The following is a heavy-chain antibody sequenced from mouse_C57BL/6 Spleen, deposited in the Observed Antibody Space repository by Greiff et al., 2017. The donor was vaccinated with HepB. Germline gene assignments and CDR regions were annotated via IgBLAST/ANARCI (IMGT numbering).Heavy chain of an antibody. Sequence: EVQLQQSGAELVRPGASVKLSCTASGFNIKDDYMHWVKQRPEQGLEWIGWIDPENGDTEYASKFQGKATITADTSSNTAYLQLSSLTSEDTAVYYCTTPYCYGRDWYFDDWGTGTTVTVSS. D-gene: IGHD1-1*01. CDR1: GFNIKDDY. CDR3: TTPYCYGRDWYFDD. CDR2: IDPENGDT. V-gene: IGHV14-4*01. J-gene: IGHJ1*03.